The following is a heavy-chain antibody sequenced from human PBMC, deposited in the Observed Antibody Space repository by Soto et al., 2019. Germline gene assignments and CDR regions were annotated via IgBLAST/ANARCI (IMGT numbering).Heavy chain of an antibody. CDR1: GFIFSGSG. CDR3: SFDGWCDP. CDR2: IRSKTNNYAT. V-gene: IGHV3-73*01. D-gene: IGHD3-9*01. J-gene: IGHJ5*02. Sequence: ERQLVESGGGLAQPGGSLRLSCAASGFIFSGSGMHWVRQASGKGLELVGRIRSKTNNYATTYSPSVQGRFTISRDDSHNTLYLHMDSLKTEDTVVYFCSFDGWCDPRGQATLVTVSS.